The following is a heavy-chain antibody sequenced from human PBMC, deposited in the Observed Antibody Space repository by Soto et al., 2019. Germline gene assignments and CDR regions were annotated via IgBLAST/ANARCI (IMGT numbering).Heavy chain of an antibody. D-gene: IGHD2-15*01. CDR2: INSDGSST. J-gene: IGHJ5*02. V-gene: IGHV3-74*01. CDR1: GFTFSSYW. CDR3: ARDHLGYCSTASCYWFDP. Sequence: VSLRLSCAASGFTFSSYWMHWVRQAPGKGLVWVSRINSDGSSTSYADSVKGRITISRDNAKNTLYLQMNSLRADDTAVYYCARDHLGYCSTASCYWFDPWGQGTLVTVSS.